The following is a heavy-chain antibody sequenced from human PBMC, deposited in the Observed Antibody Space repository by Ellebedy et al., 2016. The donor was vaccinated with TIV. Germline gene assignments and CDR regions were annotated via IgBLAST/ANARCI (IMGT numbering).Heavy chain of an antibody. J-gene: IGHJ6*02. CDR1: GFTFSSYA. CDR3: ARDAVQFYYYGMDV. V-gene: IGHV3-30*04. CDR2: VSYDGGNK. Sequence: GGSLRLSCAASGFTFSSYAIHWVRQAPGKGLEWVAVVSYDGGNKYYADSVKGRFTISRDNSKNTLYLQMNSLRPEDTAVYYCARDAVQFYYYGMDVWGQGTTVTVSS.